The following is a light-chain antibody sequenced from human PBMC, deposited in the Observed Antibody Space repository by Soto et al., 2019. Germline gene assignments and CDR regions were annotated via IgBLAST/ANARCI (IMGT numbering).Light chain of an antibody. J-gene: IGKJ1*01. CDR3: QQYKNGWA. Sequence: DIQMTQSPSTLSASLGDRVTITCRASQSISNWLAWYQQKPGKAPNLLIYKASSLQSGVPSRFSGSGSGTEFTLTINSLQPDDFATYYCQQYKNGWAFGQGTKVEI. CDR1: QSISNW. V-gene: IGKV1-5*03. CDR2: KAS.